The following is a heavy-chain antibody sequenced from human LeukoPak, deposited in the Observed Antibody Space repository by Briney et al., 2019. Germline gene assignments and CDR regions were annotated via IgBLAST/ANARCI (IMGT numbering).Heavy chain of an antibody. CDR2: IKEDGSEQ. CDR1: GFTFSSHS. CDR3: VRETQAGITDFDY. D-gene: IGHD1-14*01. V-gene: IGHV3-7*01. Sequence: GGSLRLSCAASGFTFSSHSMNWVRRAPGKGLEWVANIKEDGSEQYYPESAKGRFIISRDNANNILYLHLNSLRAEDTAVYYCVRETQAGITDFDYWGQGTLVTVSS. J-gene: IGHJ4*01.